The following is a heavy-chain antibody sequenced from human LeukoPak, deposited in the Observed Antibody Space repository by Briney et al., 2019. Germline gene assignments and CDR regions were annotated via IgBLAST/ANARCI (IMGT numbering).Heavy chain of an antibody. Sequence: SETLSLTCTVSGGSISSYYWSWIRQPPGKGLEWIGYIYYSGSTNYNPSLKSRVTISVDTSKNQFSLKLSSVTAADTAVYYRAREDTAMWRNWFDPWGQGTLVTVSS. CDR1: GGSISSYY. CDR2: IYYSGST. V-gene: IGHV4-59*01. J-gene: IGHJ5*02. D-gene: IGHD5-18*01. CDR3: AREDTAMWRNWFDP.